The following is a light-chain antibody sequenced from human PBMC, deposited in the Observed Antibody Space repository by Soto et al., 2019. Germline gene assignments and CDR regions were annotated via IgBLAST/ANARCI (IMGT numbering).Light chain of an antibody. Sequence: DIQMTRSPSTLSASIVDIVTMTGRASQNINNWLAWYQQKPGKAHKLLIYKEYSLESGVQSRFSGSGSGKEFTLTIRSMQHDDLESYYCKNYDHYPITCGNGTRRALK. CDR1: QNINNW. CDR2: KEY. V-gene: IGKV1-5*03. CDR3: KNYDHYPIT. J-gene: IGKJ5*01.